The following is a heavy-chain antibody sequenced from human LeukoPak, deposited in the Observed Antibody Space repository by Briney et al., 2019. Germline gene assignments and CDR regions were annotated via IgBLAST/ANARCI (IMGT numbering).Heavy chain of an antibody. J-gene: IGHJ3*02. D-gene: IGHD6-13*01. CDR3: ANGDGYSATHEAFAI. V-gene: IGHV3-23*01. CDR1: GFTVSTSA. CDR2: TNNNGDTT. Sequence: PGGSLRLSCAAAGFTVSTSAISWVRQAPGKGLEWVSLTNNNGDTTYFADSVEGRFTVSRDISKNTLYLQMNGLSPEDTAVYYCANGDGYSATHEAFAIWGQGTMVTVSS.